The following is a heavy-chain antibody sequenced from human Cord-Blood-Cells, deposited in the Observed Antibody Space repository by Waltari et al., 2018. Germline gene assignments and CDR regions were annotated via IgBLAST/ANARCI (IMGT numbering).Heavy chain of an antibody. CDR3: ARGSAGYSGYDYAFDI. V-gene: IGHV1-69*10. CDR1: GGTFSSYA. CDR2: IIPILGIA. Sequence: QVQLVQSGAEVKKPGSSVKVSCKASGGTFSSYAISWVRQAPGQGLEWMGGIIPILGIANYAQNGQGIVTITADKSTSTAYMELSSLRSEDTAVYYCARGSAGYSGYDYAFDIWGQGTMVTVSS. D-gene: IGHD5-12*01. J-gene: IGHJ3*02.